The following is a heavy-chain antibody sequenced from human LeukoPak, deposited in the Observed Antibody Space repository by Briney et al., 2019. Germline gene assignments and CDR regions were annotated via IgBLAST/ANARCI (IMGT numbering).Heavy chain of an antibody. D-gene: IGHD6-13*01. CDR3: ARRSRIAAAGRTFDP. J-gene: IGHJ5*02. Sequence: SETLSLTCAVYGGSFSGYYWSWIRQPPGKGLEWIGEINHSGSTNYNPSLKSRVTISVDTSKNQFSLKLSSVTAADTAVYYCARRSRIAAAGRTFDPWGQGTLVTVSS. CDR1: GGSFSGYY. V-gene: IGHV4-34*01. CDR2: INHSGST.